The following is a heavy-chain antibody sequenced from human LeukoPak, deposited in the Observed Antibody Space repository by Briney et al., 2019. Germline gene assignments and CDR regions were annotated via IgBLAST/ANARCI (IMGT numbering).Heavy chain of an antibody. Sequence: SQTLSLTCAISGDSVSSNSAAWNWIRQSPSRGLEWLGRTYYRSRWYNDYAVSVKSRITIKADTSENQFSLHLNSVTPEDTAIYYCAGGSRAGFDYWGQGTLVTVSS. D-gene: IGHD3-16*01. CDR3: AGGSRAGFDY. CDR2: TYYRSRWYN. J-gene: IGHJ4*02. CDR1: GDSVSSNSAA. V-gene: IGHV6-1*01.